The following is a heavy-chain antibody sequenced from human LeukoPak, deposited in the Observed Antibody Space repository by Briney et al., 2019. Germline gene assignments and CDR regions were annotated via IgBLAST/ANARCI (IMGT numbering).Heavy chain of an antibody. V-gene: IGHV3-23*01. Sequence: GGSLRLSCAASGFTFSSYAMSWVRQAPGKGLEWVSALSGSGANTYYADFVKGRFTISRDNSKNTLYLQVNSLSAEDTAVYYCAKGVGCSGGTCYSGHGMDVWGQGTTVTVSS. CDR2: LSGSGANT. CDR1: GFTFSSYA. J-gene: IGHJ6*02. D-gene: IGHD2-15*01. CDR3: AKGVGCSGGTCYSGHGMDV.